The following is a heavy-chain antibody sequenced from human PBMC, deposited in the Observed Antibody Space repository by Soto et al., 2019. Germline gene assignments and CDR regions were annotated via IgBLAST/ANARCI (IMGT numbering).Heavy chain of an antibody. Sequence: SETLSVTCTVSVGSVSSGSYCGSWIRQPPGKGLEWIGYIYYSGSTTYNPSLKSRVTISVDTSKNQFSLKLISVTAADTAVYCCARVMYSTSCYYFNYWGQGTLVTVSS. J-gene: IGHJ4*02. CDR2: IYYSGST. V-gene: IGHV4-61*01. D-gene: IGHD6-13*01. CDR1: VGSVSSGSYC. CDR3: ARVMYSTSCYYFNY.